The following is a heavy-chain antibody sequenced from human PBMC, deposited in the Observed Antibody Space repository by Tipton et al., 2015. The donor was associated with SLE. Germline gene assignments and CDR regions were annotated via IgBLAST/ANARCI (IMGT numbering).Heavy chain of an antibody. CDR2: IYYSGST. CDR1: GASISSHSSY. CDR3: ARGGGNRGILDY. V-gene: IGHV4-39*07. J-gene: IGHJ4*02. D-gene: IGHD4-23*01. Sequence: LRLSCTFSGASISSHSSYWGWIRQPPGKGLEWVGIIYYSGSTYYNPSLKSRVTISVDTSKNQFSLKLSSVTAADTAVYYCARGGGNRGILDYWGQGTLVTVSS.